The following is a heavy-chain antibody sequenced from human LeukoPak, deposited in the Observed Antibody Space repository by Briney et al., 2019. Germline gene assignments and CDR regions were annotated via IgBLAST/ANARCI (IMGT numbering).Heavy chain of an antibody. D-gene: IGHD1-26*01. CDR3: ARGWGHSGSYRTGVLIDY. CDR2: IYYSGST. J-gene: IGHJ4*02. CDR1: GGSISSYY. Sequence: SETLSLTCTVSGGSISSYYWSWIRQPPGKGLEWIGYIYYSGSTNYNPSLKSRVTISVDTSKNQFSLKLSSVTAADTAVYYCARGWGHSGSYRTGVLIDYWGQGTLVTVSS. V-gene: IGHV4-59*01.